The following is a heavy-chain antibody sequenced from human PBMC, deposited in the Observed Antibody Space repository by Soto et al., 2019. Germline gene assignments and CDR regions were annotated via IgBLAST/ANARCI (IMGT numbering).Heavy chain of an antibody. Sequence: GGSPRLACAASGFSFSSYSMNWVRQAPGKGLEWVSSISSSSSYIYYADSVKGRFTISRDNAKNSLYLQMNSLRAEDTAVYYCARDRDGYNGDDYWGQGT. V-gene: IGHV3-21*01. CDR2: ISSSSSYI. CDR1: GFSFSSYS. CDR3: ARDRDGYNGDDY. D-gene: IGHD5-12*01. J-gene: IGHJ4*02.